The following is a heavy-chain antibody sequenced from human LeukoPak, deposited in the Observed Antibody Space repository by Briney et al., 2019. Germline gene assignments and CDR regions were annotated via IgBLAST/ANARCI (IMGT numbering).Heavy chain of an antibody. CDR3: AKDHSAKGYYFDY. D-gene: IGHD3-10*01. J-gene: IGHJ4*02. CDR1: GFTFSSYV. CDR2: IRYDGSNK. Sequence: GGSLRLSCAASGFTFSSYVMHWVRQAPGKGLEWVAFIRYDGSNKYYADSVKGRFTISRDNSKNTLYLQMNSRRAEDTAVYYCAKDHSAKGYYFDYWGQGTLVTVSS. V-gene: IGHV3-30*02.